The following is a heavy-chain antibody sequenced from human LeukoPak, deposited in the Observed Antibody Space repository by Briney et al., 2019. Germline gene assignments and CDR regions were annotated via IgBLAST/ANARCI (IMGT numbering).Heavy chain of an antibody. Sequence: ASVKVSCKASGYTFTSYAISWVRQAPGQGLEWMGWISGHNGNTNYAHKFQGRVTMPTDTSTSTAYMELRSLRTDDTAVYYCARLTVVMVYSIQENWLDPWGHGTLVTVSS. CDR2: ISGHNGNT. J-gene: IGHJ5*02. CDR3: ARLTVVMVYSIQENWLDP. V-gene: IGHV1-18*01. D-gene: IGHD2-8*01. CDR1: GYTFTSYA.